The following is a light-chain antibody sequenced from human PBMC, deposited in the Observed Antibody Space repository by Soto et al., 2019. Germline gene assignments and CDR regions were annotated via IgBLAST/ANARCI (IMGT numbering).Light chain of an antibody. CDR3: QQYGISPPYT. Sequence: EIVLTQSPGTLSLSPGERATLSCRASQSVASNYLAWYQQKPDQTPRLLIYGASSRATDIPDRFSGSGSGTDFTLTISSLEPEDFAVYYCQQYGISPPYTFGQGTKLEIK. V-gene: IGKV3-20*01. CDR1: QSVASNY. J-gene: IGKJ2*01. CDR2: GAS.